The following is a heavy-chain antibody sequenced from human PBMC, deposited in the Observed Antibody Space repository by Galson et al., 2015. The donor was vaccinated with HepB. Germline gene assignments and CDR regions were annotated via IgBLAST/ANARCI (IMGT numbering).Heavy chain of an antibody. D-gene: IGHD2-21*01. Sequence: LRLSCAASGFTLSSYGMHWVRQAPGKGLEWVAVIWYDGNNKYYADSVKGRFTISRDNSKNMLYLQMNSLRAEDTAVYYCAKGAAYSGFDYWGQGTLVTVSS. CDR3: AKGAAYSGFDY. CDR2: IWYDGNNK. J-gene: IGHJ4*02. V-gene: IGHV3-33*06. CDR1: GFTLSSYG.